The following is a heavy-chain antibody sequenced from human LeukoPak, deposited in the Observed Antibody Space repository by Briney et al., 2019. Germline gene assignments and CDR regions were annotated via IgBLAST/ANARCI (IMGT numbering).Heavy chain of an antibody. CDR1: GFTFSSYW. J-gene: IGHJ4*02. Sequence: PGGSLRLSCAASGFTFSSYWMSWVRQAPGKGLEWVANIKQDGSEKYYVDSVKGRFTISRDNAKNSLYLQMNSLRAEDTAVYYCAKTSIQLWLLGDYWGQGTLVTVSS. CDR3: AKTSIQLWLLGDY. D-gene: IGHD5-18*01. V-gene: IGHV3-7*03. CDR2: IKQDGSEK.